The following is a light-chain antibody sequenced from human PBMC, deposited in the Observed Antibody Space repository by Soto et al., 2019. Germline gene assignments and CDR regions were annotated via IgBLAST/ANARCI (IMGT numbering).Light chain of an antibody. CDR2: DVS. J-gene: IGLJ2*01. Sequence: QSALTQPRAVSGSPGQSVTISCTGTSSDVGGYNDVSWYQQYPGKAPKLMIYDVSKRPSGVPDRFSGSKSGNTASLTVSGLQAHDEAEYYCCSYAGSVIFGGGTKLTVL. V-gene: IGLV2-11*01. CDR3: CSYAGSVI. CDR1: SSDVGGYND.